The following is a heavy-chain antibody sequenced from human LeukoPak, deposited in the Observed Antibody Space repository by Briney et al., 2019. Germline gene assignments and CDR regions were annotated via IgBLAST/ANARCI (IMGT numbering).Heavy chain of an antibody. Sequence: GGSLRLSCAASGFTFSSYAMSWVRQAPGKGREWVSAISGSGGSTYYADSVKGRFTISRDNSKNTLYLQMNSLRAEDTAVYYCAKGRRYSYGNPFHYWGQGTLVTVSS. CDR2: ISGSGGST. CDR3: AKGRRYSYGNPFHY. V-gene: IGHV3-23*01. CDR1: GFTFSSYA. D-gene: IGHD5-18*01. J-gene: IGHJ4*02.